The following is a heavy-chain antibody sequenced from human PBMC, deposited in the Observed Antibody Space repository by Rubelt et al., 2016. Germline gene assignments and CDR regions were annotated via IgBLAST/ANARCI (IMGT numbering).Heavy chain of an antibody. Sequence: QVQLVQSGAEVKKPGASVKVSCKASGYTFTSYYMHWVRQAPGQGLEWMGIINPSGGSTSYGRKFQGRVTMTRDTSTSTDYMGLRSLRSDDTAVYYCARDGAAAAGDYWGQGTLVTVSS. CDR3: ARDGAAAAGDY. CDR2: INPSGGST. D-gene: IGHD6-13*01. V-gene: IGHV1-46*01. CDR1: GYTFTSYY. J-gene: IGHJ4*02.